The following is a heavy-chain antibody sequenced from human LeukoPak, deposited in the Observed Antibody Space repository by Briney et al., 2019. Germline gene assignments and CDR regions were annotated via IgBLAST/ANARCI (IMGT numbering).Heavy chain of an antibody. CDR1: GYTFTGYY. V-gene: IGHV1-2*02. CDR3: ARDYSLTISDSSGYEGFRENPSGYNWFDP. CDR2: INPNSGGT. D-gene: IGHD3-22*01. J-gene: IGHJ5*02. Sequence: ASVKVSCKASGYTFTGYYMHWVRQAPGQGVEWMGWINPNSGGTNYAQKFQGRVTMTRDTSISTAYMELSRLRSDDTAVYYCARDYSLTISDSSGYEGFRENPSGYNWFDPWGQGTLVTVSS.